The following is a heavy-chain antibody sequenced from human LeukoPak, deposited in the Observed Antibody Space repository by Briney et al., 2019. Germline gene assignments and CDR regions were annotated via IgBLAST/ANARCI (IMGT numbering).Heavy chain of an antibody. D-gene: IGHD3-9*01. Sequence: PGGSLRLSCAASGFTFSSYGMHWVRQAPGKGLEWVSAISGSGGSTYYADSVKGRFTISRDNSKNTLYLQMNSLRAEDTAVYYCAKEGPLTGYSELDYWGQGTLVTVSS. CDR2: ISGSGGST. CDR1: GFTFSSYG. J-gene: IGHJ4*02. V-gene: IGHV3-23*01. CDR3: AKEGPLTGYSELDY.